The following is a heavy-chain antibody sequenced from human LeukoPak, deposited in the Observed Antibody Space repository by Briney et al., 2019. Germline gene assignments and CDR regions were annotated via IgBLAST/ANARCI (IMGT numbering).Heavy chain of an antibody. D-gene: IGHD3-10*01. CDR3: ARDYSGSGSYSDY. CDR2: ISAYNGNT. V-gene: IGHV1-18*01. CDR1: GYTFTSYG. J-gene: IGHJ4*02. Sequence: ASVKVSCKASGYTFTSYGISWVRQAPGQGLEWMGWISAYNGNTNYAQKLLGRVTVTSDTSTSTAYMELSSLRSDDTAVYFCARDYSGSGSYSDYWGQGTLVTVSS.